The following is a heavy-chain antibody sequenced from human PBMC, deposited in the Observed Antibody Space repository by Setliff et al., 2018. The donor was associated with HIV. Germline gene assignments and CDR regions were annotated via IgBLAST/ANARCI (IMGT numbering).Heavy chain of an antibody. V-gene: IGHV4-38-2*02. CDR1: GYSISSGYY. D-gene: IGHD4-17*01. CDR3: GRLETGPATSAYGPFNS. CDR2: IYYSGST. Sequence: SETLSLTCTVSGYSISSGYYWGWIRQPPGKGLEWIGYIYYSGSTYYNPSLKSRVTISADTSKNHLSLKLTSLTAADTAVYYCGRLETGPATSAYGPFNSWGQGKMVTVSS. J-gene: IGHJ4*02.